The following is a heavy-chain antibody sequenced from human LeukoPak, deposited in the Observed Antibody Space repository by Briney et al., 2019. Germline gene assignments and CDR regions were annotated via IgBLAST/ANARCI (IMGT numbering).Heavy chain of an antibody. CDR1: GDSVSSQNGA. CDR3: ARDFGTTGWHTFDY. CDR2: TYYRSKWYN. D-gene: IGHD6-19*01. Sequence: SQNLSLTCVVSGDSVSSQNGAWNWIRQSPSRGLEWLGRTYYRSKWYNDYAESMEGRMTISQDTSKNQYSLHLNSVTPDDTAVYYCARDFGTTGWHTFDYWGQGTLVTVSS. J-gene: IGHJ4*02. V-gene: IGHV6-1*01.